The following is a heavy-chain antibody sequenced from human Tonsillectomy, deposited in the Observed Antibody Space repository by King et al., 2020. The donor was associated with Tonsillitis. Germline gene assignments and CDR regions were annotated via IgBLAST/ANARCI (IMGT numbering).Heavy chain of an antibody. CDR3: AKDHAPRDYYGSDFDY. J-gene: IGHJ4*02. Sequence: VQLVESGGGLVQPGRSLRLSCAASGFSFDDYGMHWVRQAPGKGLEWVSGISWNSGSIGYADSVKGRFTISRDNAKNSLYLQMNSLRAEDTALYYCAKDHAPRDYYGSDFDYWGQGTLVTVSS. V-gene: IGHV3-9*01. D-gene: IGHD3-10*01. CDR1: GFSFDDYG. CDR2: ISWNSGSI.